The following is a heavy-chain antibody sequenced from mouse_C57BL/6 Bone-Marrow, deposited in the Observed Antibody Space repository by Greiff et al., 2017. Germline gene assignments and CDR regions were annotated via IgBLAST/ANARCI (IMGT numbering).Heavy chain of an antibody. CDR2: ISYDGSN. D-gene: IGHD2-4*01. J-gene: IGHJ2*01. CDR3: ARGGRLRQGYFDY. CDR1: GYSITSGYY. V-gene: IGHV3-6*01. Sequence: EVKLVESGPGLVKPSQSLSLTCSVTGYSITSGYYWNWIRQFPGNKLEWMGYISYDGSNNSNPSLKNRISITRDTSKNQFFLKLNSVTTEDTATYYGARGGRLRQGYFDYWGQGTTLTVSS.